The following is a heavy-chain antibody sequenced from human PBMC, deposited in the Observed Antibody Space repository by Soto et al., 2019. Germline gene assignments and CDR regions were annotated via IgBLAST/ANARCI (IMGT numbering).Heavy chain of an antibody. CDR3: VRDSAYSFDY. J-gene: IGHJ4*02. CDR2: LSSSSGAT. V-gene: IGHV3-48*01. Sequence: EVPLVESGGGLVQPGGSLRLSCAASGFALTYYNMKWVRQAPGKGLEWISDLSSSSGATYYADSVKGRFTISRDTAKNSLYLQMSSLRADDTAIYYCVRDSAYSFDYWGQGTLVTVSS. D-gene: IGHD2-21*01. CDR1: GFALTYYN.